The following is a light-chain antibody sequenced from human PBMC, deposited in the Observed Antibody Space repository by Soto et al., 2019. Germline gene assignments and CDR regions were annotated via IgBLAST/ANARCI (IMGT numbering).Light chain of an antibody. CDR2: SND. CDR3: ATWDDSLNGWV. J-gene: IGLJ3*02. Sequence: QSVLTQPPSASETPGQRVIISCSGSKSNIGDNPVNWFQQFPGTAPKLLIFSNDERPSGVPERFSGSKSGASASLAISGLQSDDEADYSCATWDDSLNGWVFGGGTKLTVL. CDR1: KSNIGDNP. V-gene: IGLV1-44*01.